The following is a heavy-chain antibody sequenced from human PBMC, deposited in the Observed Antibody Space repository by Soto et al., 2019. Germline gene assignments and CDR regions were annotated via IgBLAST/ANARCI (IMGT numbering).Heavy chain of an antibody. CDR1: GFMFSSHG. CDR3: GPDTLDY. CDR2: IWYDGSNK. J-gene: IGHJ4*02. Sequence: QVQLVESGGGVAQPGRSLRLSCAASGFMFSSHGMHWIRQAPGKGLEWVAVIWYDGSNKYYADSVKGRFTISRDNSKNTLYLQTNSLRVEETSVYYCGPDTLDYWGQGTLVTVSS. V-gene: IGHV3-33*01.